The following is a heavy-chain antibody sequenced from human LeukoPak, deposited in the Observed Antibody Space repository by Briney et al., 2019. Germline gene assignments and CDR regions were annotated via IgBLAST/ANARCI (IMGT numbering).Heavy chain of an antibody. CDR1: GFTFSHYW. CDR3: ARNHNVADV. J-gene: IGHJ3*01. Sequence: PGGSLRLSCVASGFTFSHYWMTWYRQAPGKGLEWVANLNQDGSIQAYGDSVRGRFTISRDNAKNSVYIQMNSRRVEDTAMYFCARNHNVADVWGRGTKVTVSS. CDR2: LNQDGSIQ. V-gene: IGHV3-7*01. D-gene: IGHD1-14*01.